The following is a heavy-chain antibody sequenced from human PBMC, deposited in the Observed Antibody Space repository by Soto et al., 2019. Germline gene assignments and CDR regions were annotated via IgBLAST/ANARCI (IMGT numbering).Heavy chain of an antibody. V-gene: IGHV3-21*01. CDR2: ISSSSSYI. J-gene: IGHJ3*02. CDR3: ARDSSGRPAAFDI. CDR1: GFTFSSYS. Sequence: GGSLRLSCAAPGFTFSSYSMNRVRQAPGKGLEWVSSISSSSSYIYYADSVKGRFTISRDNAKNSLYLQMNSLRAEDTAVYYCARDSSGRPAAFDIWGQGTMVTVSS. D-gene: IGHD2-2*01.